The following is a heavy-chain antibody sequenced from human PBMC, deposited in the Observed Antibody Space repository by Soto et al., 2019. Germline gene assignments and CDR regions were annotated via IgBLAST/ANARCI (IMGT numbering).Heavy chain of an antibody. V-gene: IGHV3-30*18. D-gene: IGHD3-10*01. CDR1: GFTFSSYG. Sequence: GGSLRLSCAASGFTFSSYGMHWVRQAPGKGLEWVAVISYDGSNKYYADSVKGRFTISRDNSKNTLYLQMNSLRAEDTAVYYCAKDPVYYGSGSYYKLNWYFDLWGRGTLVTVSS. CDR2: ISYDGSNK. CDR3: AKDPVYYGSGSYYKLNWYFDL. J-gene: IGHJ2*01.